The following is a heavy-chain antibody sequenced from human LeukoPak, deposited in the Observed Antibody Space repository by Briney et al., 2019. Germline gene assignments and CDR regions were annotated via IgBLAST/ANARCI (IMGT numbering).Heavy chain of an antibody. Sequence: GGSLRLSCAASGFTFSSYAMSWVRQAPGKGLEWVSTISGSSGSTYYADSVKGRFTISRDNSKNTLYLQMNSLRAEDTAVYYCAKNDDILTDYPYFFDYWGQGTLVTVSS. D-gene: IGHD3-9*01. J-gene: IGHJ4*02. V-gene: IGHV3-23*01. CDR3: AKNDDILTDYPYFFDY. CDR2: ISGSSGST. CDR1: GFTFSSYA.